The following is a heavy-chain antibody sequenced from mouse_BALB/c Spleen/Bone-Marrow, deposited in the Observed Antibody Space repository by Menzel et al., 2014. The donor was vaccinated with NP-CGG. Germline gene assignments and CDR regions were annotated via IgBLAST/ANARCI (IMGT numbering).Heavy chain of an antibody. D-gene: IGHD2-4*01. CDR2: IDPANGNT. CDR1: GFNIKDTY. V-gene: IGHV14-3*02. Sequence: EVKVVESGAELVKPGASVKLSCTASGFNIKDTYMHWVKQSPEQGLEWIGRIDPANGNTKYDPKFQGKATITADTSSNTAYLQLSSLTSEDTAVYYCARGYYDYVYAMDYWGQGTSVTVSS. CDR3: ARGYYDYVYAMDY. J-gene: IGHJ4*01.